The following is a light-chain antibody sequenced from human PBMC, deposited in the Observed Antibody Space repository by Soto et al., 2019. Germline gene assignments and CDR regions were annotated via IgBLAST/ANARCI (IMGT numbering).Light chain of an antibody. CDR3: ATWDGSLPAEV. CDR1: SSNIGNNY. V-gene: IGLV1-51*01. Sequence: QSVLTQPPSVSAAPGQKVTISCSGSSSNIGNNYVSWYQQLPGTAPKLLIYDNNKRPSGFPDRFSGSKSGTSGTLDITGLQTGDEADYYCATWDGSLPAEVFGGGTKLTVL. CDR2: DNN. J-gene: IGLJ2*01.